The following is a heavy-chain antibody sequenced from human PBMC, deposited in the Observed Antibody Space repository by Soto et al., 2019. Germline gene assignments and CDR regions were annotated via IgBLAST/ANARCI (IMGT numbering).Heavy chain of an antibody. CDR3: ARAICGYVT. CDR2: INAGNGDT. CDR1: GISYTTYA. D-gene: IGHD5-12*01. J-gene: IGHJ4*02. Sequence: VQLVQSGAEVKKPGASVRISCTASGISYTTYAIHWVRQAPGQGLEWMGWINAGNGDTRYSQRFQGRVTLTSDTSATTTYMDLSSLRSEDTSIYYCARAICGYVTWGQGTLVTVSS. V-gene: IGHV1-3*01.